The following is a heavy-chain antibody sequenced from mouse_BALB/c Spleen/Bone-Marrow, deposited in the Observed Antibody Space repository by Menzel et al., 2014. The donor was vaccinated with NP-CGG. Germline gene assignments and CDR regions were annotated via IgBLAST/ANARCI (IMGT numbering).Heavy chain of an antibody. V-gene: IGHV1-14*01. CDR1: GYTFTSYV. J-gene: IGHJ3*01. CDR3: AEKNYCGNNGMAY. CDR2: INPYSDGT. D-gene: IGHD1-1*01. Sequence: VQLQQPGPELAKPGASVKMSCKASGYTFTSYVMHWVKQKPGQGLEWIGYINPYSDGTKFNEKFKGKATLTSDKSSSTAYIELNSLTTGDSAVYFGAEKNYCGNNGMAYWGQGTLVTVSS.